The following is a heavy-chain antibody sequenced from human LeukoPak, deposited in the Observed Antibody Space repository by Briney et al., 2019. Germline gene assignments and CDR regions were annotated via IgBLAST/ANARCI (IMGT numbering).Heavy chain of an antibody. Sequence: GESLKISCKGSGYSFTNFWIGWVRQMPGKGLEWMGIIYPDDSDALYSPSFKGQVTISADKSINTAYLQWSSLKASDTAMYYCARLPTFKGLVDYWGQGTLVTVSS. V-gene: IGHV5-51*01. CDR2: IYPDDSDA. D-gene: IGHD3-16*01. CDR1: GYSFTNFW. J-gene: IGHJ4*02. CDR3: ARLPTFKGLVDY.